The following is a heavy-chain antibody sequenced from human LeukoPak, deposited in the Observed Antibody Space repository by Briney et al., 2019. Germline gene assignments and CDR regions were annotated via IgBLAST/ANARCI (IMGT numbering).Heavy chain of an antibody. CDR2: ISYDGSNE. J-gene: IGHJ4*02. CDR1: GFTFSSYV. Sequence: PGGSLRLSCAASGFTFSSYVMHWVRQAPGKGLEWVAIISYDGSNEYYADSVKGRFTISRDNAKNSLYLQMNSLRAEDTAVYYCARAGRSGSYPPTPDWGQGTLVTVSS. D-gene: IGHD3-10*01. V-gene: IGHV3-30*04. CDR3: ARAGRSGSYPPTPD.